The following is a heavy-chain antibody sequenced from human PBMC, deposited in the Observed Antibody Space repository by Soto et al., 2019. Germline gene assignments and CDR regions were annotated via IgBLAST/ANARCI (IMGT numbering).Heavy chain of an antibody. CDR1: GFIFSTYT. CDR2: MSYDGSQK. V-gene: IGHV3-30-3*01. D-gene: IGHD6-13*01. Sequence: LSCAASGFIFSTYTMHWVRQAPGKGLEWLTVMSYDGSQKYYADSVKGRLTISRDNSKNTLYLQMTSLRAEDTAVYHCAIAKSSSWHNFDYWGQGTLVTVSS. J-gene: IGHJ4*02. CDR3: AIAKSSSWHNFDY.